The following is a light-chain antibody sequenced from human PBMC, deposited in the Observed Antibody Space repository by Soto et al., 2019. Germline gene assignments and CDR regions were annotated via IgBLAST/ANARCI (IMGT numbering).Light chain of an antibody. CDR1: QTISSW. CDR2: KAS. J-gene: IGKJ1*01. CDR3: QHYNSYSEA. V-gene: IGKV1-5*03. Sequence: DIHMTQSPSTLSGSVGNRFTITCRASQTISSWLAWYQQKPGKAPKLLIYKASTLKSGVPSRFRGSGSGTEFTLTISSLQTDDFATYYCQHYNSYSEAFGQGTQVDIK.